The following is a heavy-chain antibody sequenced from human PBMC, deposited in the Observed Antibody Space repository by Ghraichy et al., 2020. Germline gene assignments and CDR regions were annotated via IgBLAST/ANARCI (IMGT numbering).Heavy chain of an antibody. D-gene: IGHD2-2*01. Sequence: ETLSLTCAISGDSVSSNTAAWTWIRQSPSRGLEWLGRTYYRSKWYNDYAESVKSRITIDPDTSENQFSLQLNSVTPEDTAVYYCTRDVKIGYCSSTRCLNWFDPWGQGTLVTVSS. V-gene: IGHV6-1*01. CDR3: TRDVKIGYCSSTRCLNWFDP. CDR1: GDSVSSNTAA. CDR2: TYYRSKWYN. J-gene: IGHJ5*02.